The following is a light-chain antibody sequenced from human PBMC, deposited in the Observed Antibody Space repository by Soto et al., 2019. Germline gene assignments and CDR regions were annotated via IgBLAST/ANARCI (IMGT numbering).Light chain of an antibody. J-gene: IGLJ3*02. CDR3: CSYAGSYSWV. CDR2: DVS. CDR1: SSDIGGDNY. Sequence: QSALTQPRSVSGSPGQSVTISCTGTSSDIGGDNYVSWYQQHPGKAPKLMIYDVSKRPSGVPDRFSGSKSGNTASLTISVLLAEDEADYYCCSYAGSYSWVFGGGTKLTVL. V-gene: IGLV2-11*01.